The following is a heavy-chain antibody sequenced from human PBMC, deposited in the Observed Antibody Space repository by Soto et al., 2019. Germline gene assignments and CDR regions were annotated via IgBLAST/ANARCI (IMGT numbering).Heavy chain of an antibody. V-gene: IGHV4-59*01. CDR3: ARQTTSVGYFDY. J-gene: IGHJ4*02. CDR2: IYYSGST. CDR1: GGSISSYY. Sequence: VISSETLSLTCTVSGGSISSYYWSWIRQPPGKELEWIGYIYYSGSTNYNPSLKSRVTISVDTSKNQFSLKLSSVTAADTAVYYCARQTTSVGYFDYWGQGTLVTVSS. D-gene: IGHD3-16*01.